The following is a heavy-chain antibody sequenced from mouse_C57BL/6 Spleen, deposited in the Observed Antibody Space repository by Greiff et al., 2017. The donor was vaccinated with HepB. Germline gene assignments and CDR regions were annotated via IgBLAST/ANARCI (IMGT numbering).Heavy chain of an antibody. CDR2: IFPGSGST. V-gene: IGHV1-75*01. D-gene: IGHD2-4*01. J-gene: IGHJ1*03. Sequence: QVQLQQSGPELVKPGASVKISCKASGYTFTDYYINWVKQRPGQGLEWIGWIFPGSGSTYYNENFKGKATLTVDKSSSTAYMLLSSLTSEDSAVYFCAREGGLRVGYFDVWGTGTTVTVSS. CDR3: AREGGLRVGYFDV. CDR1: GYTFTDYY.